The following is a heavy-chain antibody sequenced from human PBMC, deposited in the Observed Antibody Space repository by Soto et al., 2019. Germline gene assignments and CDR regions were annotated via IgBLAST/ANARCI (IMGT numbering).Heavy chain of an antibody. CDR2: ISSSSSYI. V-gene: IGHV3-21*01. CDR3: AREAFDCSGGSCYLMNWFDP. CDR1: GFTFSSYS. Sequence: EVQLVESGGGLVKPGGSLRLSCAASGFTFSSYSMNWVRQAPGKGLEWVSSISSSSSYIYYADSVKGRFTISRDNAKNSLYLQMNSLRAEDTAVYYCAREAFDCSGGSCYLMNWFDPWGQGTLVTVSS. D-gene: IGHD2-15*01. J-gene: IGHJ5*02.